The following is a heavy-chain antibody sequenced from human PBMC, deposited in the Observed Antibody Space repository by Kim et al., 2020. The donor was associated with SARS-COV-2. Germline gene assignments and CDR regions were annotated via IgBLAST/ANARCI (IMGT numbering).Heavy chain of an antibody. V-gene: IGHV3-30*02. Sequence: GGSLRLSCAASGFTFWSFGMHWVRQTPGKGLEWVAFIRNDGSNEYTADSVKGRFTISRDNSKNTLYLQMNSLRAEDTAVYYCVKDFGMDVWGQGTTVTVSS. CDR3: VKDFGMDV. CDR1: GFTFWSFG. CDR2: IRNDGSNE. J-gene: IGHJ6*01.